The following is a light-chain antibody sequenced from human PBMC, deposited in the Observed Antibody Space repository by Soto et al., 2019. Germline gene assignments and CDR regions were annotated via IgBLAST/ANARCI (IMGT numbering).Light chain of an antibody. V-gene: IGKV1-9*01. Sequence: DIQLTQSPSFLSASVGDTVTITCRASQGISSYLAWYQQKPGKAPKLLIFAASTLQSGVPSRFSGSGSGTEFTLTISNLQPEDFATYYCQQLNSYPWTFGQGTKVVIK. CDR1: QGISSY. CDR2: AAS. CDR3: QQLNSYPWT. J-gene: IGKJ1*01.